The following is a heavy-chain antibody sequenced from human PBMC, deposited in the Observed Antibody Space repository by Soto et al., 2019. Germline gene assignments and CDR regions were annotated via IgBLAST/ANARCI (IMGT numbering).Heavy chain of an antibody. D-gene: IGHD2-15*01. CDR2: IYYSGST. Sequence: QVQLQESGPGLVKPSETLSLTCTVSGGSISSYYWSWIRQPPGKGLEWIGYIYYSGSTNYNPSLKSRVTISVDTSKNQCALKLSSVTAADTAVYYCARVYCRGCSCYSFYYYYMDVWGKGTTVTVSS. CDR1: GGSISSYY. V-gene: IGHV4-59*01. CDR3: ARVYCRGCSCYSFYYYYMDV. J-gene: IGHJ6*03.